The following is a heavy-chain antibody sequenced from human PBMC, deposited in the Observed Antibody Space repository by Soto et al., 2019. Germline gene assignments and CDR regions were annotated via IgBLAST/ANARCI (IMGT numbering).Heavy chain of an antibody. Sequence: GGSLSLSCAASGFTFRSYEMNWVRQAPGKGLEWVSYISSSGSTIYYADSVKGRFTISRDNAKNSLYLQMNSLRAEDTAVYYCARVRLYYFDYWGQGTLVTVSS. J-gene: IGHJ4*02. CDR1: GFTFRSYE. CDR3: ARVRLYYFDY. CDR2: ISSSGSTI. V-gene: IGHV3-48*03.